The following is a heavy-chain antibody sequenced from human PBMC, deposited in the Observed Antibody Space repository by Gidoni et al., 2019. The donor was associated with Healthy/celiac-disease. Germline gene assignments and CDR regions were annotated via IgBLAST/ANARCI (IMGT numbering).Heavy chain of an antibody. D-gene: IGHD3-22*01. V-gene: IGHV1-46*01. J-gene: IGHJ4*02. CDR1: GYTFTSYY. CDR2: INPSGGST. Sequence: QVQLVQSGAEVKMPGASVKVSCKASGYTFTSYYMHSVRQAPGPGLEWMGIINPSGGSTSYAQKFQGRVTMTRDTSTSTVYRELSSLRSEDTAVYYCARANERDDYYDSSGYYYDLFDYWGQGTLVTVSS. CDR3: ARANERDDYYDSSGYYYDLFDY.